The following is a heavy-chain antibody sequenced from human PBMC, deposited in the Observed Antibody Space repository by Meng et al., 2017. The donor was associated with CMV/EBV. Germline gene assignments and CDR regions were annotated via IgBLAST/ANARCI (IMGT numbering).Heavy chain of an antibody. V-gene: IGHV4-61*01. J-gene: IGHJ5*02. CDR2: IYYSGST. CDR1: GGSVSSGSYH. CDR3: ARRSVYGWFDR. D-gene: IGHD1-14*01. Sequence: SETLSLTCTVSGGSVSSGSYHWSWIRQPPGKGLEWIGYIYYSGSTNYNPSLKSQVTISVDTSKNQFSLKLSSVTAADTAVYYCARRSVYGWFDRWGQGTLVTVSS.